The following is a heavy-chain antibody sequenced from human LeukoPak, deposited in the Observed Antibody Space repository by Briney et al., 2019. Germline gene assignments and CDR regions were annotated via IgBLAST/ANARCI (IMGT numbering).Heavy chain of an antibody. V-gene: IGHV3-74*01. D-gene: IGHD6-19*01. J-gene: IGHJ4*02. CDR2: INSDGSST. CDR3: ARSSTQWLLGYFDY. CDR1: GFTFSSYW. Sequence: GGSLRLSCAASGFTFSSYWMHWVRQAPGKGLVWVSRINSDGSSTSYADSVKGRFTISRDNAKNTLYLQMNSLRAEDTAVYYCARSSTQWLLGYFDYWGQGTLVTVSS.